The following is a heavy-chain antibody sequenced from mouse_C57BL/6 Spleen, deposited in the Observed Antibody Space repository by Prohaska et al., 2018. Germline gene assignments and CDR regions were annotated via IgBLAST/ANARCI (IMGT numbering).Heavy chain of an antibody. CDR3: MRYGNYWYFDV. V-gene: IGHV11-2*01. CDR1: GFTFSGFW. CDR2: INSDGSAI. Sequence: EVQLLETGGGLVQPGGSRGLSCEGSGFTFSGFWMSWVRQTPGKTLEWIGDINSDGSAINYAPSIKDRFTIFRDNDKSTLSLQMSNVRSEDTATYFCMRYGNYWYFDVWGTGTTVTVSS. D-gene: IGHD2-1*01. J-gene: IGHJ1*03.